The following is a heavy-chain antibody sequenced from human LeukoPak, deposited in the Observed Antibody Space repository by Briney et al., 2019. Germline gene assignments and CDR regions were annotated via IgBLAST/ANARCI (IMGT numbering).Heavy chain of an antibody. V-gene: IGHV3-7*01. Sequence: GGSLRLSCAASGFTFSSYWMSWVRQAPGKGLEWVANIKQDGSEKYYVDSVKGRFTISRDNAKNSLYLQMNSLRAEDTAVYYCARTPYGSGSYYNGGYYYYYYVDVWGKGTTVTVSS. J-gene: IGHJ6*03. D-gene: IGHD3-10*01. CDR1: GFTFSSYW. CDR3: ARTPYGSGSYYNGGYYYYYYVDV. CDR2: IKQDGSEK.